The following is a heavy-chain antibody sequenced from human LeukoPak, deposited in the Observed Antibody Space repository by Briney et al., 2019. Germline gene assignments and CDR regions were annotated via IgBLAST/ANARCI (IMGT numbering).Heavy chain of an antibody. Sequence: PGGSLRLSCAASGFTLTNDFMTWVRQAPGKGLEWVGRIKSEIEGGTTDHAASVKGRFAISRDESTNTLFPQMNSLRNEDTAVYYCALAWFGESRDGLDIWGRGSMVVVSS. V-gene: IGHV3-15*01. D-gene: IGHD3-10*01. CDR3: ALAWFGESRDGLDI. J-gene: IGHJ3*02. CDR1: GFTLTNDF. CDR2: IKSEIEGGTT.